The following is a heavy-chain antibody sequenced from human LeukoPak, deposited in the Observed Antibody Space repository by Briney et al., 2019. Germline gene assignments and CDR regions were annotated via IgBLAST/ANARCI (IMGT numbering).Heavy chain of an antibody. J-gene: IGHJ4*02. CDR2: ISGSGGST. CDR3: AKVFPKYCSSTSCYADY. D-gene: IGHD2-2*01. V-gene: IGHV3-23*01. Sequence: GGSLRLSCAASGFTFSSYAMNWVRQAPGKGLEWVSAISGSGGSTYYADSVKGRFTISRDNSKNTLYLQMNSLRAEDTAVYYCAKVFPKYCSSTSCYADYWGQGTLVTVSS. CDR1: GFTFSSYA.